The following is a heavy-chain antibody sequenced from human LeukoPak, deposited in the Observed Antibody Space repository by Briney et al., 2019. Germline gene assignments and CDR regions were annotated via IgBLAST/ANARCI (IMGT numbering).Heavy chain of an antibody. J-gene: IGHJ4*02. CDR3: AKAGEYQLPRSDFDY. V-gene: IGHV3-23*01. CDR2: VSGSGGST. CDR1: GFTFGSYA. D-gene: IGHD2-2*01. Sequence: GGSLRLSCAASGFTFGSYAMRWVRQAPGEGLGWVSAVSGSGGSTYYADSVKGRFTRPSEHSKNTLYLQMNSLRAEDTAVYDCAKAGEYQLPRSDFDYWGQGTLVTVSS.